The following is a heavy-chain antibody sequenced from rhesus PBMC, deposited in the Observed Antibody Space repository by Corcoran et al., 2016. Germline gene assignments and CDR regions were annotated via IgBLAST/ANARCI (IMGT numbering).Heavy chain of an antibody. CDR1: GGAISSGYYY. J-gene: IGHJ4*01. V-gene: IGHV4-122*02. Sequence: QVQLQESGPGLVKPSETLSLTCAVSGGAISSGYYYWSWIRQPPGKGLEWIGYITYSGSTSSNPSLKSRVNSSRDTSKNQFSLKLSCVTAADTAVYYCARGYGSSPFDYWGQGVLVTVSS. D-gene: IGHD4-29*01. CDR3: ARGYGSSPFDY. CDR2: ITYSGST.